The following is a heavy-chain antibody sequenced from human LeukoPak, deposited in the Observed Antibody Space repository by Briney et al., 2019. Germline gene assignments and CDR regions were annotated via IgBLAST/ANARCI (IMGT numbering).Heavy chain of an antibody. D-gene: IGHD3-3*01. CDR1: GGSISSYY. Sequence: SETLSLTCTVSGGSISSYYWSWIRQPAGKGLEWIGRIYTSGSTNYNPSLKSRVTMSVDTSKNQFSLKLSSVTAADTAVYYCARGSYDFWSGPTHNWFDPWGQGTLVTVSS. J-gene: IGHJ5*02. CDR3: ARGSYDFWSGPTHNWFDP. CDR2: IYTSGST. V-gene: IGHV4-4*07.